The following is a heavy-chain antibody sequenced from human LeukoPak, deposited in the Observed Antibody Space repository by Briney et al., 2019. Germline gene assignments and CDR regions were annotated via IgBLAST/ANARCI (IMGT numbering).Heavy chain of an antibody. D-gene: IGHD4-23*01. CDR1: GGSISSSSYY. CDR2: IYYSGTT. J-gene: IGHJ4*02. V-gene: IGHV4-39*01. CDR3: ARQGDGGRAFDY. Sequence: SQTLSLTCTVSGGSISSSSYYWGWIRQPPGKGLEWIGTIYYSGTTNYKPSLKSRVTISVDTSKNQFSLKLNSVTAADTAVYYCARQGDGGRAFDYWGQGTLLTVSS.